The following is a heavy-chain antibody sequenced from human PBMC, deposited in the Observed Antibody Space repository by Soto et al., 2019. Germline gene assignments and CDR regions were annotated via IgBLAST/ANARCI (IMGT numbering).Heavy chain of an antibody. D-gene: IGHD3-10*01. CDR3: AREQGSFDY. Sequence: SETLSLTCAVSGYSISSGYYWGWIRQPPGKGLEWIGSIYHSGSTYYNPSLKSRVTISIDTSKNHFSLKLSSVTAADTAVYYCAREQGSFDYWGEGTLVTVSS. J-gene: IGHJ4*02. V-gene: IGHV4-38-2*01. CDR2: IYHSGST. CDR1: GYSISSGYY.